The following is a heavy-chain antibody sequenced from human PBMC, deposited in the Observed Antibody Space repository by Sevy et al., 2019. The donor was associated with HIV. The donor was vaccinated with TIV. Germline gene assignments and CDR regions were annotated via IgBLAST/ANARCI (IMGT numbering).Heavy chain of an antibody. CDR2: LSFGCGEI. CDR3: AREGCTKPHDY. Sequence: GSLRLSCVASGFTFSKYSMSWVRQTPGKGLEWVSTLSFGCGEINHADSVKGRFTISRDNSKNSLYLQMNNLRAEDTAVYYCAREGCTKPHDYWGQGTLVTVSS. D-gene: IGHD2-8*01. V-gene: IGHV3-23*01. J-gene: IGHJ4*02. CDR1: GFTFSKYS.